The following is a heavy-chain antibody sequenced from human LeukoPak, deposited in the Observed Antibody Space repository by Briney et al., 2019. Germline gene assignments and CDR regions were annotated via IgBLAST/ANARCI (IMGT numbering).Heavy chain of an antibody. CDR1: GFTFSSYA. V-gene: IGHV3-48*02. Sequence: GGSLRLSCAASGFTFSSYAMNWVRQAPGKGLEWVSYISSSSTIIYNADSVKGRFTISRDNAKNSLFLQMNSLRDEDTAVYYCARDLYGDYPWDYWGQGTLVTVSS. CDR2: ISSSSTII. J-gene: IGHJ4*02. CDR3: ARDLYGDYPWDY. D-gene: IGHD4-17*01.